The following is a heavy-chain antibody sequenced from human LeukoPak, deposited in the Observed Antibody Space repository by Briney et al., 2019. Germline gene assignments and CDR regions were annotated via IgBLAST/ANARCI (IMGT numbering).Heavy chain of an antibody. Sequence: SETLSLTCTVSGVSISSYYWSWIRQPPGKGLEWIGYIYYSGSTNYNPSPKSRVTISVDKSTHQFSLKLSSVTAADTAVYYCARVRGSAEFHYMDVWGKGTTVTVSS. CDR3: ARVRGSAEFHYMDV. CDR2: IYYSGST. V-gene: IGHV4-59*01. J-gene: IGHJ6*03. D-gene: IGHD2-15*01. CDR1: GVSISSYY.